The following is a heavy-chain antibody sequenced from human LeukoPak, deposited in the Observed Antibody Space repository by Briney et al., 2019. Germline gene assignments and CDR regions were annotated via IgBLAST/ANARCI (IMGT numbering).Heavy chain of an antibody. V-gene: IGHV3-74*01. D-gene: IGHD5-12*01. CDR1: GYTFRRSW. CDR2: INSDGSST. Sequence: GGSLRLSCAASGYTFRRSWMHSVRQTPEKGLLWVSRINSDGSSTNYADFVKSRFTISRDNPKNTLYLQMNSLRHQDTAVYYSARPGYRFGQFGSWGQGTLVTASS. CDR3: ARPGYRFGQFGS. J-gene: IGHJ4*02.